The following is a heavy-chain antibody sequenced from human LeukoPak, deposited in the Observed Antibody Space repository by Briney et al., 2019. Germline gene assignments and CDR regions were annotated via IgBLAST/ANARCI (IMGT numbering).Heavy chain of an antibody. CDR3: ARGRKIFGVVTFFDY. V-gene: IGHV1-69*05. Sequence: ASVKVSCKASGGTFSSYAISWVRQAPGQGLEWMGGIIPIFGTANYAQKFQGRVTITTDESTSTAYMELSSLRSEDTAVYYCARGRKIFGVVTFFDYWGQGTLVTVSS. J-gene: IGHJ4*02. D-gene: IGHD3-3*01. CDR1: GGTFSSYA. CDR2: IIPIFGTA.